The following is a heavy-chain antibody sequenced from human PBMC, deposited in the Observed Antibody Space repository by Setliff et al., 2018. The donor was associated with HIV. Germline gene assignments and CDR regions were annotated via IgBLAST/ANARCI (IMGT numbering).Heavy chain of an antibody. V-gene: IGHV4-59*08. CDR3: ARLKSASGYFGFDS. CDR2: IYYSGTA. Sequence: LSLTCNVSGGSISGYYWSWIRLPPGKGLEWIGYIYYSGTADYNPSLKSRATISIDTSNNQFALKLTSMTAADTAVYFCARLKSASGYFGFDSWGQGTLVTVS. D-gene: IGHD5-12*01. CDR1: GGSISGYY. J-gene: IGHJ4*02.